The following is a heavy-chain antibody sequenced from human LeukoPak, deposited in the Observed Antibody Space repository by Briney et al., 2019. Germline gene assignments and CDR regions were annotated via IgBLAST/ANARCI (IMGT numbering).Heavy chain of an antibody. V-gene: IGHV3-7*01. J-gene: IGHJ6*02. CDR3: ARDKAQDSVYYGMDV. CDR1: GFTFSSYW. Sequence: GGSLRLSCAASGFTFSSYWMSWVRQAPGKGLEWVANIKQDGSEKYYVDSVKGRFTISRDNARTSLYLQMNSLRAEDTAVYCARDKAQDSVYYGMDVWGQGTTVTVSS. D-gene: IGHD6-6*01. CDR2: IKQDGSEK.